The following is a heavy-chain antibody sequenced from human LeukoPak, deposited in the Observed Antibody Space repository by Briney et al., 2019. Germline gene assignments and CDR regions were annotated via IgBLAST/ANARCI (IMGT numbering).Heavy chain of an antibody. D-gene: IGHD6-19*01. CDR3: AKKAPGAPYSSGWPLDY. CDR1: GFTFSSYA. J-gene: IGHJ4*02. V-gene: IGHV3-23*01. Sequence: HPGGSLRLSCAASGFTFSSYAMSWVRQAPGKGLEWVSAISGSGGSTYYADSVKGRFTISRDNSKNTLYLQMNSLRAEDTAVYYCAKKAPGAPYSSGWPLDYWGQGTLVTVSS. CDR2: ISGSGGST.